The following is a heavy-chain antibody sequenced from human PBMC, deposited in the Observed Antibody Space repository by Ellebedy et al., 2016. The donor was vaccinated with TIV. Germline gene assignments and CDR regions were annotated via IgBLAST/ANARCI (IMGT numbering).Heavy chain of an antibody. J-gene: IGHJ4*02. Sequence: GGSLRLSCAGSGFSFSNNWMNWVRQAPGKGLEWVANIKKDGSEEYYVDSVKGRFTISRDNDKSSLYLQMNNLRAEDTAIYYCAAGAGWLIDYWGQGTLVTVFS. D-gene: IGHD2-15*01. V-gene: IGHV3-7*03. CDR3: AAGAGWLIDY. CDR2: IKKDGSEE. CDR1: GFSFSNNW.